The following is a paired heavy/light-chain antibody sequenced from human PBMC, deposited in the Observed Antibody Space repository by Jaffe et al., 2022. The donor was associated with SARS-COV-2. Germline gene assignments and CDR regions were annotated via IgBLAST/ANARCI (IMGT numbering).Light chain of an antibody. J-gene: IGKJ4*01. CDR1: QSVSSSY. Sequence: EIVLTQSPGTLSLSPGERATLSCRASQSVSSSYLAWYQQKPGQAPRLLIYGASSRATGIPDRFSGSGSGTDFTLTISRLEPEDFALYYCQQYGSSTTFGGGTKVEI. V-gene: IGKV3-20*01. CDR3: QQYGSSTT. CDR2: GAS.
Heavy chain of an antibody. CDR2: IHYSGST. D-gene: IGHD3-10*01. Sequence: QVQLQESGPGLVKPSETLSLTCTVSGGSVTVGSYYWSWIRQPPGKGLEWIGYIHYSGSTNYNPSLKSRVTISVDASKNQFSLRLSSVTAADTAVYYCARTLRGLFDYYYYYMDVWGKGTTVTVSS. J-gene: IGHJ6*03. V-gene: IGHV4-61*01. CDR3: ARTLRGLFDYYYYYMDV. CDR1: GGSVTVGSYY.